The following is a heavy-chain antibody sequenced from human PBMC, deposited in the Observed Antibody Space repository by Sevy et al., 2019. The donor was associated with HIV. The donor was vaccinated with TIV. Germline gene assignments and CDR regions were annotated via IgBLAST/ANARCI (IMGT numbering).Heavy chain of an antibody. V-gene: IGHV3-15*04. D-gene: IGHD5-18*01. CDR1: GFTFRNAW. J-gene: IGHJ6*02. Sequence: GGSLRLSCAASGFTFRNAWMTWVRQVPGKGLEWVGRIVNNPDGGTADYAAPVKGRFTISRDDSKNMLYLQMNSPKTEDXAVYYCSTDIVVQSGYSYDFSRINPDFSHNSGADVWGQGTTVTVSS. CDR2: IVNNPDGGTA. CDR3: STDIVVQSGYSYDFSRINPDFSHNSGADV.